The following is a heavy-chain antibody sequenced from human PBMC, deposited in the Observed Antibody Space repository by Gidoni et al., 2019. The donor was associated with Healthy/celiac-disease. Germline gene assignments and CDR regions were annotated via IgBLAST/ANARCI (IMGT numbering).Heavy chain of an antibody. Sequence: VQLVQSGAEGKKPGSSVKVSCKASGGTLSSSAISWVRQAPGQGLEWMGGIIPIFGTANDAQKFQGRVTITADKSTSTADMELSSLRSEDTAVYYCARVRAVAGTEAYYFDYWGQGTLVTVSS. CDR1: GGTLSSSA. J-gene: IGHJ4*02. CDR3: ARVRAVAGTEAYYFDY. V-gene: IGHV1-69*06. CDR2: IIPIFGTA. D-gene: IGHD6-19*01.